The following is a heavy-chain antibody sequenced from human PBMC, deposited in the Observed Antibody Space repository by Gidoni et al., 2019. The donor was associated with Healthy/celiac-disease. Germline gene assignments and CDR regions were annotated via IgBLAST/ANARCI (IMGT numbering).Heavy chain of an antibody. CDR3: ARHAVVVVADYTYYYYGMDV. Sequence: QLQLQESGPGLVKPSETLSLTCTVSGGSISSSSYYWGWIRQPPGKGLEWIGSIYYSGSTYYNPSLKSRVTISVDTSKNQFSLKLSSVTAADTAVYYCARHAVVVVADYTYYYYGMDVWGQGTTVTVSS. V-gene: IGHV4-39*01. D-gene: IGHD2-15*01. J-gene: IGHJ6*02. CDR2: IYYSGST. CDR1: GGSISSSSYY.